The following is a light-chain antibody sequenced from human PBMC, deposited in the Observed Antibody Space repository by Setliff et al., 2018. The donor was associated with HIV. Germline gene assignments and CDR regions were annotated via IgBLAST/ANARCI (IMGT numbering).Light chain of an antibody. CDR1: SSDVGAYNY. V-gene: IGLV2-14*01. CDR3: SSYTSSSTYV. CDR2: DVS. Sequence: VLAQPASVSGSPGQSITISCTGTSSDVGAYNYVSWYQQHPGKAPKLMIYDVSKRPSGVSNRFSGSKSGNTASLTISGLQAEDEADYYCSSYTSSSTYVFGTGTKVTVL. J-gene: IGLJ1*01.